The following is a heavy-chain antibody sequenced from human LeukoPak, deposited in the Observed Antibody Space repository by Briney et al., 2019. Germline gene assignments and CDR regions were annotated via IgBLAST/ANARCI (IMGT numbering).Heavy chain of an antibody. CDR3: ARVGDTSAYFYYFDY. D-gene: IGHD6-19*01. CDR2: IFYSGST. Sequence: PSETLSLTCTVSGGSISSYYWSWIRQPPGKGLEWIGSIFYSGSTYYNPSLKSRVTISVDTSKNQFSLKLSSVTAADTAVYYCARVGDTSAYFYYFDYWGQGTLVTVSS. J-gene: IGHJ4*02. CDR1: GGSISSYY. V-gene: IGHV4-59*12.